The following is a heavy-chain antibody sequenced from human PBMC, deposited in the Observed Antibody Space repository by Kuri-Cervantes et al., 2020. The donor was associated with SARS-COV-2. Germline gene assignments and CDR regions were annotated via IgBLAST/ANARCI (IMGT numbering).Heavy chain of an antibody. D-gene: IGHD6-6*01. CDR3: ARVHARGWFDP. J-gene: IGHJ5*02. CDR1: GGSISSSGYS. CDR2: IYHSGST. Sequence: SQTLSLTCAVPGGSISSSGYSWSWIRQPPGTGLEWIGYIYHSGSTYYNPSLKSRVTITVDRSKNQFSLKLCSVTAADTAVYYWARVHARGWFDPWAQGTLVTVSS. V-gene: IGHV4-30-2*01.